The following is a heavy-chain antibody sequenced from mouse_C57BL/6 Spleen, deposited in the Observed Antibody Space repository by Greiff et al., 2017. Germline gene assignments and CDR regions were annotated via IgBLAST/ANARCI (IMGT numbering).Heavy chain of an antibody. D-gene: IGHD3-2*02. Sequence: QVQLKESGPELVKPGASVKISCKASGYAFSSSWMNWVKQRPGKGLEWIGRIYPGDGDTNYNGKFKGKATLTADKSSSTAYMQLSSLTSEEAAVYFCAAGDSSGAWFAYWGQGTLVTVSA. CDR3: AAGDSSGAWFAY. V-gene: IGHV1-82*01. CDR1: GYAFSSSW. J-gene: IGHJ3*01. CDR2: IYPGDGDT.